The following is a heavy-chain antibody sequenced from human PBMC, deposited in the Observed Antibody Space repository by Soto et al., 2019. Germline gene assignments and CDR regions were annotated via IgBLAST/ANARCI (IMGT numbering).Heavy chain of an antibody. J-gene: IGHJ4*02. CDR3: ARPYSSGWSLPFDY. CDR1: GFTFNTYS. D-gene: IGHD6-19*01. Sequence: GGPLRLSCAAYGFTFNTYSMHWVRQAPGKGLEWVATTSYDEKNKYHTDSVKGRFTISRDNSKNTLYLQMNNLRTEDTAVYYCARPYSSGWSLPFDYWGQGTLVTVSS. CDR2: TSYDEKNK. V-gene: IGHV3-30*19.